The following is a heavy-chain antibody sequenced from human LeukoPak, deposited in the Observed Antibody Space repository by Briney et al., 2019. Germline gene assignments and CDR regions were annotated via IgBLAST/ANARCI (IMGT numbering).Heavy chain of an antibody. J-gene: IGHJ4*02. D-gene: IGHD2-15*01. Sequence: GGSLRLSCAASGFTFSSYWMSWVRQAPGKGLEWVANIKQDGSEKYYVDSVKGRFTISRDNAKNSLYLQMNSLRAEDTAVYYCASPLHCSGGSCYSSFDYWGQGTLVTVSS. V-gene: IGHV3-7*01. CDR1: GFTFSSYW. CDR3: ASPLHCSGGSCYSSFDY. CDR2: IKQDGSEK.